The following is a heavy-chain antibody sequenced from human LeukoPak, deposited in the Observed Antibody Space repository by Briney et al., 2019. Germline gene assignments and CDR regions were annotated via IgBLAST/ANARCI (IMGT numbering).Heavy chain of an antibody. V-gene: IGHV3-48*03. CDR3: ARGLFTGGTNYGF. Sequence: GGSLRLSCAASGFTFSSYEMNWVRQAPGKGLEWVSYISSSGSTIYYADSVKGRFTISRDNAKNSLYLQMNSLRAEDTAVYYCARGLFTGGTNYGFWGQGTLVTVSS. D-gene: IGHD1-26*01. CDR2: ISSSGSTI. J-gene: IGHJ4*02. CDR1: GFTFSSYE.